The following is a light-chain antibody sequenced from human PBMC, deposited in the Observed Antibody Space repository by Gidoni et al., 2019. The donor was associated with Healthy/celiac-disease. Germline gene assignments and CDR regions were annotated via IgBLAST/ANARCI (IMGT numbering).Light chain of an antibody. CDR2: AAS. CDR3: QQSYSTPLT. Sequence: DIQTTQSPSPPSASVGDRVTITCRASQSISSYLNWYQQKPGKAPKLLIYAASSLQSGVSSRFSGSGSGTDFTLTISSLQPEDFATYYCQQSYSTPLTFGPGTKVDIK. CDR1: QSISSY. J-gene: IGKJ3*01. V-gene: IGKV1-39*01.